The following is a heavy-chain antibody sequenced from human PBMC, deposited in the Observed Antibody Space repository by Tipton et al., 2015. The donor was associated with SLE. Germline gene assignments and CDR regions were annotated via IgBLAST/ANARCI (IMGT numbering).Heavy chain of an antibody. D-gene: IGHD6-13*01. CDR2: IYTSGST. V-gene: IGHV4-61*09. CDR3: ASMTTLYSSSWYYFDY. Sequence: TLSLTCTVSGGSISSGSYYWSWIRQPAGKGLEWIGHIYTSGSTNYNPSLKSRVTISVDTSKNQFSLKLSSVTAADTAVYYCASMTTLYSSSWYYFDYWGQGTLVTVSS. J-gene: IGHJ4*02. CDR1: GGSISSGSYY.